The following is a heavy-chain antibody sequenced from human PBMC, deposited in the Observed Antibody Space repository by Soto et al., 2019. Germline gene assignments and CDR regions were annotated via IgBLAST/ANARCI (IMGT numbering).Heavy chain of an antibody. D-gene: IGHD3-22*01. CDR3: ARVGPRYYYDNSGPSNVAWYDP. Sequence: SVKVSCKAPGGTFSSYAISWVRQAPGQGLEWMGGIIPIFGTANYAQKFQGRVTITADESTSTAYMELSSLRSEDTAVYYCARVGPRYYYDNSGPSNVAWYDPWSQGTLVTVSS. V-gene: IGHV1-69*13. CDR2: IIPIFGTA. J-gene: IGHJ5*02. CDR1: GGTFSSYA.